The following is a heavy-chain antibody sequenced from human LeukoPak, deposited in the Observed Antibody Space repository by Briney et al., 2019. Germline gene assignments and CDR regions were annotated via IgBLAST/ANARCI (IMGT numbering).Heavy chain of an antibody. J-gene: IGHJ6*03. V-gene: IGHV1-8*01. D-gene: IGHD2-2*01. CDR2: MNPNSGNT. Sequence: ASVKVSCTASGYTFTSYDINWVRQAPGQGLEWMGWMNPNSGNTGYAQKLQGRVTMTTDTSTSTAYMELRSLRSDDTAVYYCARGYQAALDYYYMDVWGKGTTVTVSS. CDR3: ARGYQAALDYYYMDV. CDR1: GYTFTSYD.